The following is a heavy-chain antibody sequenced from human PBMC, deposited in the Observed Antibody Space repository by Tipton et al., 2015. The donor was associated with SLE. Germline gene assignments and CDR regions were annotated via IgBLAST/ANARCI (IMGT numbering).Heavy chain of an antibody. J-gene: IGHJ4*02. Sequence: TLSLTCAVSGDSIAGFGYYWGWIRQPPGKGLEWIGNIYYSGSTSYNPSLKSRATISIDTSKNDYSLNLSSVTAADTAVYYCARTTYDGDSFDYWGQGTPVTVSS. V-gene: IGHV4-61*05. D-gene: IGHD4-17*01. CDR3: ARTTYDGDSFDY. CDR2: IYYSGST. CDR1: GDSIAGFGYY.